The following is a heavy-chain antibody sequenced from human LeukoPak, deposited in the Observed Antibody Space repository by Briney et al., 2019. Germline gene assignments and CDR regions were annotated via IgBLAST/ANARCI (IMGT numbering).Heavy chain of an antibody. V-gene: IGHV3-66*01. Sequence: GGSLRLSCAASGFTVSSNYMSWVRPAPGKGLEWVSVIYSGGSTYYADSVKGRFTISRDNSKNTLYLQMNSLRAEDTAVYYCARDRLLWFGEAYYYYSMDVWGQGTTVTVYS. J-gene: IGHJ6*02. D-gene: IGHD3-10*01. CDR2: IYSGGST. CDR1: GFTVSSNY. CDR3: ARDRLLWFGEAYYYYSMDV.